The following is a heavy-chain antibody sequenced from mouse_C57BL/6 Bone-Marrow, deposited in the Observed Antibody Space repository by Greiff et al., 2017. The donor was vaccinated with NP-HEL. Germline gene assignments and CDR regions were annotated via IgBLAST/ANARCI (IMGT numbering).Heavy chain of an antibody. CDR2: IYPRGGNT. Sequence: VQLQQSGAELARPGASVKLSCKASGYTFTSYGISWVKQSTGQGLEWIGEIYPRGGNTYYHENLKGQATLTAYKSSSTAYMELRSLTSEDSAVYFCARSYDGYPYWGQGTLVTVSA. CDR3: ARSYDGYPY. J-gene: IGHJ3*01. D-gene: IGHD2-3*01. CDR1: GYTFTSYG. V-gene: IGHV1-81*01.